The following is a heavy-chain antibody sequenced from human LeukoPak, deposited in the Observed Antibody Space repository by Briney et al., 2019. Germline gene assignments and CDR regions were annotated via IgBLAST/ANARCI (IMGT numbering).Heavy chain of an antibody. J-gene: IGHJ4*02. V-gene: IGHV3-30*04. CDR2: ISFDGGNT. CDR3: ARGSISSGSYYFDY. Sequence: GGSLRLSCAASGFTFSNYNMHWVRHAPGKGLEWVAVISFDGGNTYYADSVKGRFIISRDNSKNTLFVQMNSLRTEDTAVYYCARGSISSGSYYFDYWGQGTLIIVSS. D-gene: IGHD3-10*01. CDR1: GFTFSNYN.